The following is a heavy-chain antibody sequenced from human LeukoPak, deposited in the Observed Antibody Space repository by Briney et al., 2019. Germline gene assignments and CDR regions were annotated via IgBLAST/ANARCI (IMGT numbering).Heavy chain of an antibody. D-gene: IGHD6-13*01. CDR3: ARDRMEYSSSWYEYYMDV. CDR1: GGSISSGGYY. Sequence: PSETLSLTCTVSGGSISSGGYYWSWIRQHPGKGLEWIGYIYYSGSTYYNPSLMSRVTISVDTSKNQFSLKLSSVTAADTAVYYCARDRMEYSSSWYEYYMDVWGKGTTVTVSS. J-gene: IGHJ6*03. V-gene: IGHV4-31*03. CDR2: IYYSGST.